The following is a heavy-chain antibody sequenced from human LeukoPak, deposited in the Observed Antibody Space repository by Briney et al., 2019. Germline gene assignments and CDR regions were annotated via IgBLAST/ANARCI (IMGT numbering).Heavy chain of an antibody. CDR3: ARDRSGTFDY. Sequence: GGSLRLSCAASGFTFSSYDMHWVRQAPGKGLEWVALIWYDGSNKYYAGSVKGRFTISRDNSRNTLYLQMNSLRAEDTAVYYCARDRSGTFDYWGQGTLVTVSS. D-gene: IGHD2-15*01. V-gene: IGHV3-33*01. CDR2: IWYDGSNK. CDR1: GFTFSSYD. J-gene: IGHJ4*02.